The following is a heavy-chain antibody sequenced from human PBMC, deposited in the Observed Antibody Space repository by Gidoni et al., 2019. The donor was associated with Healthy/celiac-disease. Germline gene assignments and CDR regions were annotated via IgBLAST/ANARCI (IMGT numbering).Heavy chain of an antibody. Sequence: QVQLVQSGAEVKKPGASVKASCKASGYTFTSYYMHWVRQAPGQGLEWMGIINPSGGSTSYAQKFQGRVTMTRDTSTSTVYMELSSLRSEDTAVYYCARDEGGSYFIFYYYGMDVWGQGTTVTVSS. CDR1: GYTFTSYY. CDR2: INPSGGST. D-gene: IGHD1-26*01. J-gene: IGHJ6*02. CDR3: ARDEGGSYFIFYYYGMDV. V-gene: IGHV1-46*01.